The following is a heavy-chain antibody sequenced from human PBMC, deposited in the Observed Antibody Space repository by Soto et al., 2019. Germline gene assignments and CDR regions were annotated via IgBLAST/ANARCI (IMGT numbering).Heavy chain of an antibody. V-gene: IGHV1-69*01. CDR3: ARPFQSWPGGWYFDL. CDR1: GGTFSSYS. J-gene: IGHJ2*01. Sequence: QVQLVQSGAEVKKPGSSVNVSCKASGGTFSSYSLNWVRQAPGQGLEWMGGIIPIFGTANYAQKFQGRVTLTADESTSTAHMEPSSLRNEDTAVYYCARPFQSWPGGWYFDLWGRGTLVTVSS. CDR2: IIPIFGTA. D-gene: IGHD3-16*01.